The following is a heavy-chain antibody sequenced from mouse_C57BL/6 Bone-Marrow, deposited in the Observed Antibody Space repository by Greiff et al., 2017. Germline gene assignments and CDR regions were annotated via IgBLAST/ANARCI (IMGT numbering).Heavy chain of an antibody. CDR1: GYTFTSYW. J-gene: IGHJ3*01. D-gene: IGHD1-1*01. CDR2: IDPGSGST. Sequence: QVQLKQPGAELVKPGASVKMSCKASGYTFTSYWITWVQQRPGQGLEWIGDIDPGSGSTNYNEKFKSKATLTVDTSSSTDYMQLSSLTSEDSAVYYCARNYGRSYPAWFAYWGQGTLVTVSA. V-gene: IGHV1-55*01. CDR3: ARNYGRSYPAWFAY.